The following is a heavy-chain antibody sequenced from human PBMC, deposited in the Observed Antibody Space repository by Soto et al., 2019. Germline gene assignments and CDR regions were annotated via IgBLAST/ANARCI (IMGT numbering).Heavy chain of an antibody. Sequence: ASVKVSCKASGYTFTSYAMHWVRQAPGQRLEWMGWINAGNGNTKYSQKFQGRVTITRDTSASTAYMELSSLRSEDTAVYYCARDYWAVAGIGRYYYYGMDVWGQGTTVTVSS. J-gene: IGHJ6*02. D-gene: IGHD6-19*01. V-gene: IGHV1-3*01. CDR3: ARDYWAVAGIGRYYYYGMDV. CDR2: INAGNGNT. CDR1: GYTFTSYA.